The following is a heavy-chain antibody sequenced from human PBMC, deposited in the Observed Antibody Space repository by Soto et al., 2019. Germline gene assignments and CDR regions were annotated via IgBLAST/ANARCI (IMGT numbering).Heavy chain of an antibody. Sequence: SVKVSCKASGGTFSSYAISWVRQAPGQGLEWMVGIIPIFGTANYAQKFQGRVTITADKSTSTAYMELSSLRSEDTAVYYCARDRGTTKLHWFDPWGQGTLVTVSS. CDR3: ARDRGTTKLHWFDP. D-gene: IGHD2-2*01. J-gene: IGHJ5*02. CDR1: GGTFSSYA. CDR2: IIPIFGTA. V-gene: IGHV1-69*06.